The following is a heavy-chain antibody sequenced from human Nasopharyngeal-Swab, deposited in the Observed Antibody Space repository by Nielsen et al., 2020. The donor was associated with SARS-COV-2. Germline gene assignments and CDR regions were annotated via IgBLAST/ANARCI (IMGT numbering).Heavy chain of an antibody. D-gene: IGHD3-16*01. V-gene: IGHV4-59*01. J-gene: IGHJ6*02. CDR2: IYYSGTT. CDR3: AGGTYYYYGMDV. Sequence: WIRQPPGKGLEWTGFIYYSGTTSYNPSLMSRVTITVDTSKNQFSLDLNSVTAADTAVYYCAGGTYYYYGMDVWGQGITVTVSS.